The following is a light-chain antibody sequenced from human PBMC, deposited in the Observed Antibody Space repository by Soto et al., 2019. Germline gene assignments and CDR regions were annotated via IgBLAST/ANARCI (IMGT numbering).Light chain of an antibody. J-gene: IGKJ4*01. V-gene: IGKV3-15*01. CDR3: QQYNNWPGT. CDR1: QSVSSN. CDR2: GAS. Sequence: EIVLTQSPGILSLSPGERATLSCRASQSVSSNLAWYQQKPGQAPRLLIYGASTRATGIPARFSGSGSGTEFTLTISSLQSEDFAIYYCQQYNNWPGTFGGGTKVDIK.